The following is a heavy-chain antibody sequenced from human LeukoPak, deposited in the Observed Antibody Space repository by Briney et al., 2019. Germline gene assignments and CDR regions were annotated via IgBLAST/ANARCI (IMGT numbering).Heavy chain of an antibody. CDR2: ISGSGGST. CDR1: GFTFSSYA. V-gene: IGHV3-23*01. J-gene: IGHJ5*02. CDR3: ARGRGSS. Sequence: GGSLRLSCAASGFTFSSYAMSWVRQAPGKGLEWVSVISGSGGSTYYADSVKGRFTISRDNSKNSLYLQMNSLRDEDTAIYYCARGRGSSWGQGTLVTVSS. D-gene: IGHD2-21*01.